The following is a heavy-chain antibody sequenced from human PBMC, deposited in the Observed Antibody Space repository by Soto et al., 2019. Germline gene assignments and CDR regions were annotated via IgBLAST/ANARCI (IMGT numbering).Heavy chain of an antibody. D-gene: IGHD3-22*01. CDR3: ARAYDTSGYYLNWFDP. CDR1: GGSISGGDYY. CDR2: IYYSGRT. J-gene: IGHJ5*02. Sequence: QVQLQESGPGLVKPSQTLSLTCTVSGGSISGGDYYWSWIRQPPGKGLEWIGYIYYSGRTNYSPSFKSRVTISVDMSKNQFTLKLSSVTAADTAVYYCARAYDTSGYYLNWFDPWGQGTLVTVSS. V-gene: IGHV4-30-4*01.